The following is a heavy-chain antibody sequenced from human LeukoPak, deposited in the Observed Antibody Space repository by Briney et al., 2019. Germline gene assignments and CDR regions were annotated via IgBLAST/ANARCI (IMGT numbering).Heavy chain of an antibody. CDR3: ARVLLVEDSESHYFDH. CDR1: GGTFSSYA. V-gene: IGHV1-18*01. J-gene: IGHJ4*02. CDR2: ISGYNSKT. Sequence: ASVKVSCKASGGTFSSYAISWVRQAPGQGLEWVGWISGYNSKTHYARKFQGRVTMTTDTSTTTAYMELRTLRSDDTAVYYCARVLLVEDSESHYFDHWGQGTLVTVTS. D-gene: IGHD1-26*01.